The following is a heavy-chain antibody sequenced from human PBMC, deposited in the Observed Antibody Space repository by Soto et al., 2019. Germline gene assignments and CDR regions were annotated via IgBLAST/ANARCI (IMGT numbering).Heavy chain of an antibody. J-gene: IGHJ4*02. Sequence: EVQLLESGGGLVQPGGSLRLSCAASRFTFSNYAMSWVRPAPGKGLEWVSPISHTGNTIYYAYSVKARFTISRANSKNTLYLEMNSQRAEDTAVYYFVKNQGSAWYFEYWGQGTLVTVSS. CDR1: RFTFSNYA. V-gene: IGHV3-23*01. D-gene: IGHD6-19*01. CDR3: VKNQGSAWYFEY. CDR2: ISHTGNTI.